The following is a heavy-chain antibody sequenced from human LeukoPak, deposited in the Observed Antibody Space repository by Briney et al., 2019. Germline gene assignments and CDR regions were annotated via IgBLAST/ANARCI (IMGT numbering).Heavy chain of an antibody. Sequence: GGSLRLFCAASGFTFSSYWMHWVRQAPGKGLVWVSRINSDGSSTSYADSVKGRFTISRDNAKNTLYLQMNSLRAEDTAVYYCVREGRSISVWCSGGSCYDFDYWGQGTLVTVSS. CDR1: GFTFSSYW. CDR3: VREGRSISVWCSGGSCYDFDY. V-gene: IGHV3-74*01. CDR2: INSDGSST. J-gene: IGHJ4*02. D-gene: IGHD2-15*01.